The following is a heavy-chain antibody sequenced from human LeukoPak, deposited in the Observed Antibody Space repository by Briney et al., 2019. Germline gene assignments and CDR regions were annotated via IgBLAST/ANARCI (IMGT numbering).Heavy chain of an antibody. J-gene: IGHJ5*02. V-gene: IGHV4-34*01. CDR1: GGSFSGYY. Sequence: SETLSLTCAVYGGSFSGYYWSWIRQPPGRGLEWIGEINHSGSTNYNPSLKSRVTISVDTSKNQFSLKLSSVTAADTAVYYCARGPSTYYDFWSGYNWFDPWGQGTLVTVSS. D-gene: IGHD3-3*01. CDR2: INHSGST. CDR3: ARGPSTYYDFWSGYNWFDP.